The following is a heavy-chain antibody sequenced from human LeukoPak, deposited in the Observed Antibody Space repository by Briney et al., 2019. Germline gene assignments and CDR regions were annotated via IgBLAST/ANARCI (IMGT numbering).Heavy chain of an antibody. J-gene: IGHJ4*02. V-gene: IGHV1-24*01. CDR1: GYTLTELS. CDR3: ARASHLVGGSSGSWYGY. D-gene: IGHD6-13*01. Sequence: ASVKVSCKVSGYTLTELSMHWVRQAPGKGLEWVGGFDPEDGETIYAQKFQGRVTITRDTSASTAYMELSSLRSEDTAVYYCARASHLVGGSSGSWYGYWGQGTLVTVSS. CDR2: FDPEDGET.